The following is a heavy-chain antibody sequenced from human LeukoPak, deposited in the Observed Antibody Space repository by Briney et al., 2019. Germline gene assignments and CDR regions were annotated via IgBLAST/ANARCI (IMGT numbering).Heavy chain of an antibody. CDR1: GYTFSNYG. J-gene: IGHJ5*02. D-gene: IGHD2-2*01. CDR2: ISAYNGNT. CDR3: ARGGYCSSTTCLFGDNWFDP. Sequence: ASVKVSCRASGYTFSNYGINWVGQAPGQGLAGMGWISAYNGNTNYAQKLQGRVTMTTDTSTRTTYMELRSLRSDDTAVYYCARGGYCSSTTCLFGDNWFDPWGQGTLVTVSS. V-gene: IGHV1-18*01.